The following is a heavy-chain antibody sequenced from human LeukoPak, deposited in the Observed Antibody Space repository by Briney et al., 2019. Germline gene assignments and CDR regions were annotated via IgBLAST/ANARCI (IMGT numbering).Heavy chain of an antibody. V-gene: IGHV4-38-2*02. Sequence: KSSETLSLTCTVSGYSISSGYYWGWIRQPPGKGLEWIGSIYHSGSTYYNPSLKSRVTISVDTSKNQFSLKLSSVTAADTAVYYCARAPESYFDYWGQGTLVTVSS. CDR2: IYHSGST. D-gene: IGHD3-10*01. CDR3: ARAPESYFDY. J-gene: IGHJ4*02. CDR1: GYSISSGYY.